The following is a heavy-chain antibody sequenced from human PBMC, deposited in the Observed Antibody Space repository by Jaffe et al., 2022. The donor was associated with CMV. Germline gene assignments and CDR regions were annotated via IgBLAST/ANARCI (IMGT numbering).Heavy chain of an antibody. CDR2: IYYSGRT. J-gene: IGHJ5*02. CDR1: GDSISSNSFY. CDR3: ARHFLSKNYHDTSDYWIYNWFDP. V-gene: IGHV4-39*01. Sequence: QVQLQESGPGLVKPSETLSLTCTVSGDSISSNSFYWGWVRQPPGKGLEWIGNIYYSGRTYYNPSLKSRVAISIDTPKNQFSLKLNSVTAADTAVYYCARHFLSKNYHDTSDYWIYNWFDPWGQGTLVTVSS. D-gene: IGHD3-22*01.